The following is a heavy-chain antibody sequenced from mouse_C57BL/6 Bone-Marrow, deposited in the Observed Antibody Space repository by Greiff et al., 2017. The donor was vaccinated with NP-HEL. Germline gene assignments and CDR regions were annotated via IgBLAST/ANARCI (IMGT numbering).Heavy chain of an antibody. V-gene: IGHV5-6*01. CDR2: FSSGGSYT. CDR1: GFTFSSYG. J-gene: IGHJ2*01. D-gene: IGHD2-5*01. Sequence: EVQLVESGGDLVKPGGSLKLSCAASGFTFSSYGMSWVRQTPDKRLEWVATFSSGGSYTYYPDSVKGRFTISRDNAKNTLYLQMSSLKSEDTAMYYCARHYYSNYFDYWGQGTTLTVAA. CDR3: ARHYYSNYFDY.